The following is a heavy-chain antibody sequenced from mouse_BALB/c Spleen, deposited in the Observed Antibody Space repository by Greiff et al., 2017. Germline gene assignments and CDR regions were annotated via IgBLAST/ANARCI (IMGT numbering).Heavy chain of an antibody. CDR3: ARGNGYYYAMDY. CDR2: INPYNGDT. Sequence: EVQLKQSGPELVKPGASVKISCKASGYSFTGYFMNWVMQSHGKSLEWIGRINPYNGDTFYNQKFKGKATLTVDKSSSTAHMELRSLASEDSAVYYCARGNGYYYAMDYWGQGTSVTVSS. V-gene: IGHV1-20*02. D-gene: IGHD2-2*01. J-gene: IGHJ4*01. CDR1: GYSFTGYF.